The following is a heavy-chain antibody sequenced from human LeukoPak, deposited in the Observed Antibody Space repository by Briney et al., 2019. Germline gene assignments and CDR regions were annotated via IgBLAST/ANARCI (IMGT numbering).Heavy chain of an antibody. V-gene: IGHV3-23*01. Sequence: ETLSLTCTVSGGSISSSSYYWGWIRQPPGKGLEWVSAISGSGGSTYYADSVKGRFTISRDNSKNTLYLQMNSLRAEDTAVYYCAKVPWEPRTYYFDYWGQGTLVTVSS. CDR3: AKVPWEPRTYYFDY. CDR1: GGSISSSSYY. J-gene: IGHJ4*02. CDR2: ISGSGGST. D-gene: IGHD1-26*01.